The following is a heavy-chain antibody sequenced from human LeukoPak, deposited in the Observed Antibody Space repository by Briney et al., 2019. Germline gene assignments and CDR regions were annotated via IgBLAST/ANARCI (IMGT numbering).Heavy chain of an antibody. CDR1: SVAGINTY. CDR2: IYSDGSI. D-gene: IGHD6-19*01. J-gene: IGHJ4*02. V-gene: IGHV3-53*01. CDR3: TRDPTDSGLGDY. Sequence: LGGARRSSTATSSVAGINTYKRRLRRAPPQGLQWGTVIYSDGSIYYADPVKGRFTISRNNSNNTLYLQMNSLRAEDTAVYYCTRDPTDSGLGDYSGQGTLVTVSS.